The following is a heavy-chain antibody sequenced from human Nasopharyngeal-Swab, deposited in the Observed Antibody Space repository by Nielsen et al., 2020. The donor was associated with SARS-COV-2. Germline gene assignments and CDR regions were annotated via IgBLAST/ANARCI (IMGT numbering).Heavy chain of an antibody. CDR3: VRERESSYGMDV. D-gene: IGHD6-6*01. V-gene: IGHV3-74*01. CDR1: GFTFSNYW. J-gene: IGHJ6*02. Sequence: GESLKISCAASGFTFSNYWMHWVRQAPGKGLVWVSRINTDGRNTTYADSVKGRFTISRDDAKNSQSLQMNSLRVEDTAVYYCVRERESSYGMDVWGQGTTVTVSS. CDR2: INTDGRNT.